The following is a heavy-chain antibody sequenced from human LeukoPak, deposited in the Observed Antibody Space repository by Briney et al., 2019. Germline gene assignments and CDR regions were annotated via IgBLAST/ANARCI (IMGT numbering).Heavy chain of an antibody. V-gene: IGHV1-2*02. J-gene: IGHJ4*02. CDR3: ARDRTGYGDCPEFDY. Sequence: ASVKVSCKASGYTFTGYYMHWVRQAPGQGLEWMGWINPNSGGTNYAQKFQGRVTMTRDTSISTAYMELSRLRSDDTAVYYCARDRTGYGDCPEFDYWGEGSLVTVSS. D-gene: IGHD4-17*01. CDR2: INPNSGGT. CDR1: GYTFTGYY.